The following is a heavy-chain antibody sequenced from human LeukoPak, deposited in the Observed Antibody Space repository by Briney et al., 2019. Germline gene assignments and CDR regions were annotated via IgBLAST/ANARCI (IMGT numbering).Heavy chain of an antibody. CDR2: ISGTGGTT. CDR1: GFTFNNYA. V-gene: IGHV3-23*01. D-gene: IGHD6-13*01. Sequence: GGSLRLSCAASGFTFNNYAMSWVRQAPGKGLEWVSTISGTGGTTYYADSVKGRFTISRDNSKNTLYLQMNSLRAEDTAVYYCAKDINIAAAASYWYFDLWGRGTLVTVSS. J-gene: IGHJ2*01. CDR3: AKDINIAAAASYWYFDL.